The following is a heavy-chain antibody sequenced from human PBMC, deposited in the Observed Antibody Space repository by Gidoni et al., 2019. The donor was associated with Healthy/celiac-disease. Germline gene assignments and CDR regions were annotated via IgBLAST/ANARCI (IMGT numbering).Heavy chain of an antibody. Sequence: NIKQDGSEKYYVDSVKGRFTISRDNAKNSLYLQMNSLRAEDTAVYYCARSDYGDPLGFDPWGQGTLVTVSS. J-gene: IGHJ5*02. D-gene: IGHD4-17*01. CDR2: IKQDGSEK. V-gene: IGHV3-7*03. CDR3: ARSDYGDPLGFDP.